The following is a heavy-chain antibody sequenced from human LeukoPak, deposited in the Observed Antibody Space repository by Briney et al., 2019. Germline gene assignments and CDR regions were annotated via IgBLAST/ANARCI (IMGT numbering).Heavy chain of an antibody. D-gene: IGHD6-13*01. CDR2: IYYSGTI. CDR1: GGSISSYY. CDR3: ARGVYIAAAQYGY. V-gene: IGHV4-59*01. Sequence: PSETLSLTCTVSGGSISSYYWSWIRQPPGKGLEWIGYIYYSGTINYNPSLKSRVTISVDTSKNQFSLKLSSVTAADAAVYYCARGVYIAAAQYGYWGQGTLVTVSS. J-gene: IGHJ4*02.